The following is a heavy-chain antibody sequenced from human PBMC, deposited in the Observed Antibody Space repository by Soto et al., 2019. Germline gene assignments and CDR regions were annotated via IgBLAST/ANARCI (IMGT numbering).Heavy chain of an antibody. J-gene: IGHJ4*02. CDR2: IYYSGST. Sequence: SETMSLTCTVSGGSISRGGYYWSWIRQHPGKGLEWIGYIYYSGSTYYNPSLKSRVTISVATSKNQFSLKLSSVTAEDTAVDHCAKDFGHYDXLTGYPTFDXWGQGSLVTVSS. CDR3: AKDFGHYDXLTGYPTFDX. V-gene: IGHV4-31*03. CDR1: GGSISRGGYY. D-gene: IGHD3-9*01.